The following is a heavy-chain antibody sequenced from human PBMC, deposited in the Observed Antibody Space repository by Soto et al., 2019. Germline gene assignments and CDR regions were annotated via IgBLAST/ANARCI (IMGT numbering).Heavy chain of an antibody. J-gene: IGHJ3*02. CDR2: ISGSGGST. V-gene: IGHV3-23*01. D-gene: IGHD3-22*01. Sequence: EVQLLESGGGLVQPGGSLRLSCAASGFTFSSYAMSWVRQAPGKGLEWVSAISGSGGSTYYADSVKGRFTISRDNSKNTLYLQMNSLRAEDTAVYYCAKYTAPDPEDSSGYYDAFDIWGQGTMVTVSS. CDR1: GFTFSSYA. CDR3: AKYTAPDPEDSSGYYDAFDI.